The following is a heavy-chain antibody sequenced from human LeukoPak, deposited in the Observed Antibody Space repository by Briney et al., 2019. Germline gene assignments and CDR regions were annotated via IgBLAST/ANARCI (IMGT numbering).Heavy chain of an antibody. CDR1: GFTCSDYS. CDR3: ARDTKYAFDN. J-gene: IGHJ4*02. D-gene: IGHD2-2*01. CDR2: IGISSGNT. Sequence: GGSLRLSCAASGFTCSDYSMNWGRQAPGKGLDWISYIGISSGNTKYADSVKGRFTISGDKAKNSVYLQMNSLRVEDTAVYYCARDTKYAFDNWGQGTLVTVSS. V-gene: IGHV3-48*01.